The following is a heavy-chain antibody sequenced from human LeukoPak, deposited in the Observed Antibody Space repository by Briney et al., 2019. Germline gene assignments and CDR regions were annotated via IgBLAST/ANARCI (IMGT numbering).Heavy chain of an antibody. CDR3: ARERIGRYYYDSSGQFDY. D-gene: IGHD3-22*01. J-gene: IGHJ4*02. V-gene: IGHV3-66*01. Sequence: GGSLRLSCAASGFTVSSNYMSWVRQAPGKRLEWVSVIYSGGSTNYADSVKGRFTISRDNSKNTLYLQMNSLRAEDTAVYYCARERIGRYYYDSSGQFDYWGQGTLVTVSS. CDR1: GFTVSSNY. CDR2: IYSGGST.